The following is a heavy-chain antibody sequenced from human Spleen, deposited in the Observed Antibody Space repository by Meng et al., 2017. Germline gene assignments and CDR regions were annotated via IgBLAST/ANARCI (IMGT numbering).Heavy chain of an antibody. J-gene: IGHJ4*02. CDR2: INHSGST. Sequence: QVQLQQWGAGLLKPSETLSLTCVVSGGSFSDYYWSWIRQPPGKGLEWIGEINHSGSTNYNPSLESRVTMSVDTSKNQISLKLSSVTAADTAVYYCARRGILPDYWGQGTLVTVSS. CDR1: GGSFSDYY. V-gene: IGHV4-34*01. D-gene: IGHD1-26*01. CDR3: ARRGILPDY.